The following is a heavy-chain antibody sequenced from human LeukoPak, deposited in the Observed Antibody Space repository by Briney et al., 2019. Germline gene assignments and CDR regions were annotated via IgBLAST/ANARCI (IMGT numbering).Heavy chain of an antibody. J-gene: IGHJ4*02. D-gene: IGHD2/OR15-2a*01. Sequence: VKPSETLSLTCTVSGGSISSTSYYWGWLRQPPGKGLEWIGSIYCSGRTYYNPSLKSRVTISVDTSKNQFSLKLNSVTAADTAVYYCARILYSNNIGYWGQGTLVTVSS. CDR1: GGSISSTSYY. V-gene: IGHV4-39*07. CDR3: ARILYSNNIGY. CDR2: IYCSGRT.